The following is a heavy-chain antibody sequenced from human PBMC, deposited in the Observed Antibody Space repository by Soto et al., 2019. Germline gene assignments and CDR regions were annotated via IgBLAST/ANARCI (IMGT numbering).Heavy chain of an antibody. D-gene: IGHD3-10*02. V-gene: IGHV4-59*01. CDR3: ARDIGPLFSFYX. CDR1: GGSISSYY. J-gene: IGHJ4*02. CDR2: IYYSGST. Sequence: SETLSLTCTVSGGSISSYYWSWIRQTPGKGLEWIGYIYYSGSTKYNPSLKSRVTISVDTSKNQFSLKLSSVTAADTAVYYCARDIGPLFSFYXWGQGTLVTVSX.